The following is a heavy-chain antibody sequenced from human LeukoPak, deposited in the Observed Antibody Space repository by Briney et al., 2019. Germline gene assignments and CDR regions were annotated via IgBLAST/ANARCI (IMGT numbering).Heavy chain of an antibody. D-gene: IGHD2-15*01. CDR1: GYTFTGYY. V-gene: IGHV1-2*02. J-gene: IGHJ4*02. Sequence: ASVKVSCKASGYTFTGYYIYWLRQAPGQGLEWMGWINPNSGGTNYAQKFQGRVTMTRDTSISTAYMELSRLRSDDTAVYYCARGYCSGGSCYHNDYWGQGTLVTVSS. CDR3: ARGYCSGGSCYHNDY. CDR2: INPNSGGT.